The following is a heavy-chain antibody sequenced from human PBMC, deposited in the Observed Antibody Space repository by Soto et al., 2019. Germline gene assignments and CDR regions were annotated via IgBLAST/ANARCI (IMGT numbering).Heavy chain of an antibody. J-gene: IGHJ5*02. Sequence: SVKVSCKASGGTFSSYTISWVRQAPGQGLEWMGRIIPILGIANYAQKFQGRVTITADESTSTAYMELSSLRSEDTAVYYCARGQVRGDRFYWLAPWGQGTLVTSPQ. D-gene: IGHD2-21*01. CDR1: GGTFSSYT. V-gene: IGHV1-69*02. CDR2: IIPILGIA. CDR3: ARGQVRGDRFYWLAP.